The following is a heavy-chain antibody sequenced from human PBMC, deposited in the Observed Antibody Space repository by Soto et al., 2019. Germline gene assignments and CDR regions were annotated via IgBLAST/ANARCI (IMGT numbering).Heavy chain of an antibody. CDR1: GFTFSSYD. CDR2: ISRSGGSA. D-gene: IGHD4-4*01. J-gene: IGHJ4*02. Sequence: EVPLLESGGGLVQPGGSLRLSCAASGFTFSSYDMSWVRQAPGKGLEWVSSISRSGGSAYYADSVKGRFTLSRDNSKNTLYLQMNSLRAEDTAIYYCATHYSALLGYWGQGALVTVSS. CDR3: ATHYSALLGY. V-gene: IGHV3-23*01.